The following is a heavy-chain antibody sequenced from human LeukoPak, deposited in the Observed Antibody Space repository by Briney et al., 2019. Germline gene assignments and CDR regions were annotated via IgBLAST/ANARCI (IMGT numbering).Heavy chain of an antibody. Sequence: SETLSLTCAVYGRSFSGYYWSWIRQPPGKGLEWIGEINHSGSTNYNPSLKSRVTISVDTSKNQFSLKLSSVTAADTAVYYCARAPLNTVTYPFDYWGQGTLVTVSS. D-gene: IGHD4-17*01. V-gene: IGHV4-34*01. CDR2: INHSGST. J-gene: IGHJ4*02. CDR1: GRSFSGYY. CDR3: ARAPLNTVTYPFDY.